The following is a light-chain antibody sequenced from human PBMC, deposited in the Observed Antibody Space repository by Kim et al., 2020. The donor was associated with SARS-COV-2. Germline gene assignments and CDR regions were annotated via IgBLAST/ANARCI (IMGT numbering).Light chain of an antibody. V-gene: IGLV4-69*01. Sequence: QLVLTQSPSASASLGASVKLTCTLSSGHSTYTISWHQQQPEKGHRYLVKVNSDGRHSKGDGIPDRFSGSSSGAGRYLTISGLQSDDEADYYCQTWGTGFRMFGGGTHVTVL. CDR2: VNSDGRH. CDR3: QTWGTGFRM. J-gene: IGLJ3*02. CDR1: SGHSTYT.